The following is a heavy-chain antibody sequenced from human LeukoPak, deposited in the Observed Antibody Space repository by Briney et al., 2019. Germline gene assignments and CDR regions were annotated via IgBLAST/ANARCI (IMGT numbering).Heavy chain of an antibody. CDR1: GYTITSYA. Sequence: GASVKVSCKASGYTITSYAIYWVRQAPGQRLEWMGWINAGNGNTKFSQKLQDRVTITRDTSASAAYMELSSLRSEDTAVYYCARDFRGYYESSGYYFAYYHGMDVWGQGTTVTVSS. V-gene: IGHV1-3*01. J-gene: IGHJ6*02. CDR3: ARDFRGYYESSGYYFAYYHGMDV. D-gene: IGHD3-22*01. CDR2: INAGNGNT.